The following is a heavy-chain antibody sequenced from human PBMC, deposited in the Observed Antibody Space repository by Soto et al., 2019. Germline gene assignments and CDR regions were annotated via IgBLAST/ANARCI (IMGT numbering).Heavy chain of an antibody. CDR2: IIPIFGTA. CDR1: GGTFSSYA. CDR3: ARDRGMATSTGDAFDI. V-gene: IGHV1-69*06. J-gene: IGHJ3*02. Sequence: GASVKVSCKASGGTFSSYAISWVRQAPGQGIEWMGGIIPIFGTANYAQKFQGRVTITADKSTSTAYMELSSLRSEDTAVYYCARDRGMATSTGDAFDIWGQGTMVTVSS. D-gene: IGHD5-12*01.